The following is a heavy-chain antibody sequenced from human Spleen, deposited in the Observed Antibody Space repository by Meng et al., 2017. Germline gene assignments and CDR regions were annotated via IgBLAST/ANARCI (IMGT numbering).Heavy chain of an antibody. CDR2: ISYDGSNK. V-gene: IGHV3-30*14. Sequence: GESLKISCAASGFTFSSYAMHWVRQAPGKGLKWVAIISYDGSNKYYADSVKGRFTISRDNAKNSVFLQINSLRAEDTAVYYCAKDTVATTYYYYGMDVWGQGTTVTVSS. CDR1: GFTFSSYA. D-gene: IGHD5-12*01. J-gene: IGHJ6*02. CDR3: AKDTVATTYYYYGMDV.